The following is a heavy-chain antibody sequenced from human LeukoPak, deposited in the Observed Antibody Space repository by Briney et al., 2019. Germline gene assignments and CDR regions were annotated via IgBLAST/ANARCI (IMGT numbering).Heavy chain of an antibody. D-gene: IGHD2-2*03. CDR3: ARLLRVGYCSTTSCNWFDP. CDR2: IYTSGST. V-gene: IGHV4-4*07. CDR1: GGSISSYY. Sequence: SETLSLTCTVSGGSISSYYWNWIRQPAGKGLQWIGRIYTSGSTNYNLSLKSRVTMSIDTSKNQFSLKLSSVTAADTAVYYCARLLRVGYCSTTSCNWFDPWGQGTLVTVSS. J-gene: IGHJ5*02.